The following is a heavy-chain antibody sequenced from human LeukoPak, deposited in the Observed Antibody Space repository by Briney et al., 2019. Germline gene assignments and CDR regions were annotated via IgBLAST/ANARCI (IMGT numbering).Heavy chain of an antibody. CDR3: AKGGVTYYYDSSGQFDAFDI. CDR1: GFTFNDYD. Sequence: PGGSLRLSCGASGFTFNDYDMHWDRQGPGKGPEWVSYISGGGATVFYGDSVRGRFTISRDNSKNTLYLQMNSLRAEDTAVYYCAKGGVTYYYDSSGQFDAFDIWGQGTMVTVSS. D-gene: IGHD3-22*01. J-gene: IGHJ3*02. CDR2: ISGGGATV. V-gene: IGHV3-48*03.